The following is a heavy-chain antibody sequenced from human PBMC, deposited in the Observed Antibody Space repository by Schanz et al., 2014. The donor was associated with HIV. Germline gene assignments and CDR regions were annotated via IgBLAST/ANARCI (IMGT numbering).Heavy chain of an antibody. CDR1: GGSINSGSYY. D-gene: IGHD4-17*01. CDR2: IYYNGNT. V-gene: IGHV4-39*01. Sequence: QVQLQESGPGLVKPSETLSLRCNVSGGSINSGSYYWGWIRHPPGKGLEWIGTIYYNGNTYYNPSPKLRLPVPVDTSKNHSPRTMTSVTAADTAIYYCARHYGDYGSGWYVKAKWFDPWGQGTLVTVSS. CDR3: ARHYGDYGSGWYVKAKWFDP. J-gene: IGHJ5*01.